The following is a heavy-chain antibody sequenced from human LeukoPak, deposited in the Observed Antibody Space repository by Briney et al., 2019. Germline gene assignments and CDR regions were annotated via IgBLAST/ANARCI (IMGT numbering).Heavy chain of an antibody. CDR3: ASPDSGRTGWQFDY. D-gene: IGHD4/OR15-4a*01. J-gene: IGHJ4*02. V-gene: IGHV5-51*01. CDR2: IYPGDSDT. CDR1: GYTFTNYW. Sequence: GESLKISCKGSGYTFTNYWIGWVRQMPGKGLEWMGIIYPGDSDTRYSPSFQGQVTISADKSISTAFLQWNSLKASGTAMYYCASPDSGRTGWQFDYWGQGTLVTVTS.